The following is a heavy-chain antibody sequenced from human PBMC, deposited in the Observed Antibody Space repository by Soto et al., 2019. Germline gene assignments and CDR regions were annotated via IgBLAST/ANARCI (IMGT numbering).Heavy chain of an antibody. CDR3: ARAYPDYYYYGMDV. V-gene: IGHV3-48*02. CDR1: GFTFSSYS. J-gene: IGHJ6*02. CDR2: ISSSSSTI. Sequence: ESGGGLVQPGGSLRLSCAASGFTFSSYSMNWVRQAPGTGLEWVSYISSSSSTIYYADSVKGRFTISRDNAKNSLYLQMNSLRDEDTAVYYCARAYPDYYYYGMDVWGQGTTVTVSS. D-gene: IGHD2-21*01.